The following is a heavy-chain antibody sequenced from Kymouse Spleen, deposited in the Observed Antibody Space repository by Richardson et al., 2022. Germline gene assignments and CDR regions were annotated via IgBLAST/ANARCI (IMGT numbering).Heavy chain of an antibody. V-gene: IGHV4-39*01. CDR3: AREENGSGTGY. CDR2: IYYSGST. J-gene: IGHJ4*02. Sequence: QLQLQESGPGLVKPSETLSLTCTVSGGSISSSSYYWGWIRQPPGKGLEWIGSIYYSGSTYYNPSLKSRVTISVDTSKNQFSLKLSSVTAADTAVYYCAREENGSGTGYWGQGTLVTVSS. D-gene: IGHD3-10*01. CDR1: GGSISSSSYY.